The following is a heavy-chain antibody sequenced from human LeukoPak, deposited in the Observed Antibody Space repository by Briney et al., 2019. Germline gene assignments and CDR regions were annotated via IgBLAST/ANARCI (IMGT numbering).Heavy chain of an antibody. CDR2: IYYSGST. V-gene: IGHV4-59*01. CDR3: ARAAPYYYDSSGYYLGGIFDY. Sequence: SETLSLTCTVSGGSISSYYWSWIRQPPWKGLEWIGYIYYSGSTNYNPSLKSRVTISVDTSKNQFSLKLSSVTAADTAVYYCARAAPYYYDSSGYYLGGIFDYWGQGTLVTVSS. J-gene: IGHJ4*02. D-gene: IGHD3-22*01. CDR1: GGSISSYY.